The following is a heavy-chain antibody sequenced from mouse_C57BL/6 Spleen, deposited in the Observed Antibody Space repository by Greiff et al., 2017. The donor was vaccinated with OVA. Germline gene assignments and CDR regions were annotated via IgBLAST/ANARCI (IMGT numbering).Heavy chain of an antibody. J-gene: IGHJ1*03. CDR2: IYPGGGYT. V-gene: IGHV1-63*01. CDR1: GYTFTNYW. D-gene: IGHD1-1*01. CDR3: ARYADYYGSSQRGYFDV. Sequence: QVQLQQSGAELVRPGTSVKMSCKASGYTFTNYWIGWAKQRPGHGLEWIGDIYPGGGYTNYNEKFKGKGTLTADKSSSTAYMQFSSLTSEDSAIYYCARYADYYGSSQRGYFDVWGTGTTVTVSS.